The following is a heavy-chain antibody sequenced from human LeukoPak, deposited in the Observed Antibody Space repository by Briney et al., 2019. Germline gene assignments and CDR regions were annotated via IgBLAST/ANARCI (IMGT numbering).Heavy chain of an antibody. V-gene: IGHV1-2*02. Sequence: ASVKVSCKASGYTFTGYYMHWVRQAPGQGLEWMGWINPNSGGTNYAQKFQGRVTMTRDTSISTAYMELSSLRSEDTAVYYCAAKFGVGLRYYYYGMDVWGQGTTVTVSS. D-gene: IGHD3/OR15-3a*01. J-gene: IGHJ6*02. CDR3: AAKFGVGLRYYYYGMDV. CDR2: INPNSGGT. CDR1: GYTFTGYY.